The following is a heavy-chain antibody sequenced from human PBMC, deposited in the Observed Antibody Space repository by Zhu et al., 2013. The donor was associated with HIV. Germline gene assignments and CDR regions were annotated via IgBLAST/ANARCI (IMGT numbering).Heavy chain of an antibody. D-gene: IGHD3-3*01. V-gene: IGHV1-2*02. CDR2: INPNSGGT. Sequence: QVQLVQSGAEVKKPGASVKVSCKASGYTFTGYYMHWVRQAPGQGLEWMGWINPNSGGTNYAQKFQGRVTMTRDTSISTAYMELSRLRSDDTAVYYCARDRDFWSAPRPSYNWFDPWGQGTLVTVSS. CDR3: ARDRDFWSAPRPSYNWFDP. J-gene: IGHJ5*02. CDR1: GYTFTGYY.